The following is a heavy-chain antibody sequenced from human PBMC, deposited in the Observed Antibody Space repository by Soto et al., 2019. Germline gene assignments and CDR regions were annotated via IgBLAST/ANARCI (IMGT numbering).Heavy chain of an antibody. V-gene: IGHV1-18*04. CDR3: ARDTHESPTYCGGDCYFDY. D-gene: IGHD2-21*02. CDR1: GYTLTSYG. J-gene: IGHJ4*02. CDR2: ISAYNGNA. Sequence: ASVKVSCKASGYTLTSYGISWVRQAPGQGLEWMGWISAYNGNANYAQKLQGRVTMTTDTSTSTAYMELRSLRSDDTAVYYCARDTHESPTYCGGDCYFDYWGQGTLVTVSS.